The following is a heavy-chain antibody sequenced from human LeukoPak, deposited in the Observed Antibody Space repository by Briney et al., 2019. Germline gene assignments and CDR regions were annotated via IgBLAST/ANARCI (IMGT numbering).Heavy chain of an antibody. Sequence: EASVKVSCKASGYTFTSYAMHWVRQAPGQRLEWMGWINAGNGNTKYSQKFQGRVTITRDTSASTAYMELSSLRSEDTAVYYCARDLSRITMVRGVNGMDAWGKGATVTVSS. CDR3: ARDLSRITMVRGVNGMDA. J-gene: IGHJ6*04. V-gene: IGHV1-3*01. D-gene: IGHD3-10*01. CDR2: INAGNGNT. CDR1: GYTFTSYA.